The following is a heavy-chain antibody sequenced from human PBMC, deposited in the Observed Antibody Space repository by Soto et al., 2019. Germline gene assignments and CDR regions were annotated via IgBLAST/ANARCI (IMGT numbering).Heavy chain of an antibody. CDR2: IDHSGYT. CDR3: ARKQAGFFYGIDY. V-gene: IGHV4-31*03. J-gene: IGHJ4*02. Sequence: LSLTCTVSGGSFNSGGYYWSWIRQHPGKGLEWLGYIDHSGYTFYNPSLQSRIILSMDTSKNQFSLKLSSATAADTAVYFCARKQAGFFYGIDYWGQGTLVTVSS. CDR1: GGSFNSGGYY. D-gene: IGHD3-3*01.